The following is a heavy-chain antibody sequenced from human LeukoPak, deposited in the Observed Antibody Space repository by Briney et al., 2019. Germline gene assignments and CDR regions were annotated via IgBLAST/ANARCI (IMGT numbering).Heavy chain of an antibody. D-gene: IGHD3-10*01. CDR2: INPSGGST. V-gene: IGHV1-46*01. J-gene: IGHJ6*03. Sequence: GASVKLSCKASGYTFTIYYMHWVRHPPAQGLEWMGVINPSGGSTSYAQKFQGRVTMPRDPSTITVYMELSSLRSEDPAVYYCARSAGDHYYYYMDVWGKGTTVTVSS. CDR1: GYTFTIYY. CDR3: ARSAGDHYYYYMDV.